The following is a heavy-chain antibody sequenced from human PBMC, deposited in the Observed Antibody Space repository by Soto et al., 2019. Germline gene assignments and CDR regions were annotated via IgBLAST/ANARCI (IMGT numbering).Heavy chain of an antibody. CDR2: IYYSGST. Sequence: SETLSLTCTVSGGSISSSSYYWGWIRQPPGKGLEWIGSIYYSGSTYYNPSLKSRVTISVDTPKNQFSLKLSSVTAADTAVYYCARRAHYDSSGYYYDAFDIWGQGTMVTVSS. J-gene: IGHJ3*02. CDR1: GGSISSSSYY. D-gene: IGHD3-22*01. V-gene: IGHV4-39*01. CDR3: ARRAHYDSSGYYYDAFDI.